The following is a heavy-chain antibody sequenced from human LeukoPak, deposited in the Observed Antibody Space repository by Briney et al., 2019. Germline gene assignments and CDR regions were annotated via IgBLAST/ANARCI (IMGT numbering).Heavy chain of an antibody. V-gene: IGHV3-48*03. CDR2: ISSSGSTI. CDR1: GFTFSSYE. CDR3: ARDRRSGSYHYLFDY. D-gene: IGHD1-26*01. Sequence: GGSLRLSCAASGFTFSSYEMNWVRQAPGKGLEWVSYISSSGSTIYYADSVKGRFTISRDNAKNSLYLQMNSLRAEDTAVYYCARDRRSGSYHYLFDYWGQGTLVTVSS. J-gene: IGHJ4*02.